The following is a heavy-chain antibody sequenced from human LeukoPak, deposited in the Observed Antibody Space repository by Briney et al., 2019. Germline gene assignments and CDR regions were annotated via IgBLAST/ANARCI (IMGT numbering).Heavy chain of an antibody. CDR1: GFMFSSFW. CDR3: ARGTTVTT. CDR2: IDPSDSYT. V-gene: IGHV5-10-1*01. D-gene: IGHD4-17*01. J-gene: IGHJ5*02. Sequence: GGSLRLSCAASGFMFSSFWISWVRQMPGKGLEWMGRIDPSDSYTNYSPSFQGHVTISADKSISTAYLQWSSLKASDTAMYYCARGTTVTTWGQGTLVTVSS.